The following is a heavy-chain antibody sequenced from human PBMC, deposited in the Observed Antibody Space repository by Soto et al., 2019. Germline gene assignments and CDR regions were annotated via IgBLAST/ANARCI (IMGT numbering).Heavy chain of an antibody. CDR1: GYSFTSYW. D-gene: IGHD2-2*01. CDR2: IDPSDSYT. CDR3: ARASCISASCLSYGMDV. V-gene: IGHV5-10-1*01. J-gene: IGHJ6*02. Sequence: GESLKISCKGSGYSFTSYWISWVRQMPGKGLEWMGRIDPSDSYTNYSPSFQGHVTISADRSISTAYLQWSSLKASDTAMYYCARASCISASCLSYGMDVWGQGTTVTVSS.